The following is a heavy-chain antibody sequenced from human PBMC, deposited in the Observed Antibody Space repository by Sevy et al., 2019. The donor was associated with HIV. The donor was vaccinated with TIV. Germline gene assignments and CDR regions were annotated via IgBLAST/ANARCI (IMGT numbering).Heavy chain of an antibody. V-gene: IGHV4-39*01. CDR3: ARYLRGDHAGGFDF. CDR2: IDYIGTT. Sequence: SETLSLTCTVSSGSISSSSYYWGWLRQSPGKGLEWIASIDYIGTTYYNLALKSRVTITGDRTKNEVSLNLRFVTAADAAVYYWARYLRGDHAGGFDFWGQGTPVTVSS. J-gene: IGHJ5*01. D-gene: IGHD4-17*01. CDR1: SGSISSSSYY.